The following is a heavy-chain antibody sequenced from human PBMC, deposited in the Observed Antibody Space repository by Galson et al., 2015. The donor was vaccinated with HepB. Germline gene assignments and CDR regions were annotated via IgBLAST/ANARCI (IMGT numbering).Heavy chain of an antibody. Sequence: SLRLSCAASGFTFSSYSMNWVRQAPGKGLEWVSSISSSSSYIYYADSVKGRFTISRDNAKNSLYLQMNSLRAEDTAVYYCARQQAVAGYYFDYWGQGTLVTVSS. CDR1: GFTFSSYS. CDR3: ARQQAVAGYYFDY. J-gene: IGHJ4*02. V-gene: IGHV3-21*01. CDR2: ISSSSSYI. D-gene: IGHD6-19*01.